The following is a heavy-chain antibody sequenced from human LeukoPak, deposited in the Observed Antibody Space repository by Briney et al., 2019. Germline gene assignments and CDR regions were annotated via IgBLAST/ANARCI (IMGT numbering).Heavy chain of an antibody. J-gene: IGHJ4*02. D-gene: IGHD6-13*01. CDR3: ARAWQQLGYFDY. CDR2: IYHSGST. V-gene: IGHV4-30-2*01. Sequence: SETLSLTCTVSGGSISGYYWSWIRQPPGKGLEWIGYIYHSGSTYYNPSLKSRVTISVDRSKNQFSLKLSSVTAADTAVYYCARAWQQLGYFDYWGQGTLVTVSS. CDR1: GGSISGYY.